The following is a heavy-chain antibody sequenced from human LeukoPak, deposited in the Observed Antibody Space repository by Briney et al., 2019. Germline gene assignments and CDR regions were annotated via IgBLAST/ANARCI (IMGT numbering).Heavy chain of an antibody. V-gene: IGHV4-59*01. Sequence: SETLSLTCSVSCDSISSNYWSWMRQPPGKGLEWIGYIYYSGSTNYNPSFKSRVTLSVDTSKNQFSLNLSSVTAADTAVYYCARLLAGCPGGRCRAHFDYWGQGTLVTVSS. CDR1: CDSISSNY. D-gene: IGHD2-15*01. CDR2: IYYSGST. J-gene: IGHJ4*02. CDR3: ARLLAGCPGGRCRAHFDY.